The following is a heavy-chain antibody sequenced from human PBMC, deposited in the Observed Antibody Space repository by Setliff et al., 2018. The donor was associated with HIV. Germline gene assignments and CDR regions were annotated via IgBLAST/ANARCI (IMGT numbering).Heavy chain of an antibody. V-gene: IGHV1-69*05. D-gene: IGHD5-18*01. Sequence: ASVKVSCKLSGGTFMNFGFSWVRQAPGQGLEWMGGIIPIFGTANYAQKFQGRVTITTDESTSTASMELSRLRAEDTAVYYCATGGYSYGLGYYFDYWGQGTLVTVSS. CDR2: IIPIFGTA. CDR1: GGTFMNFG. J-gene: IGHJ4*02. CDR3: ATGGYSYGLGYYFDY.